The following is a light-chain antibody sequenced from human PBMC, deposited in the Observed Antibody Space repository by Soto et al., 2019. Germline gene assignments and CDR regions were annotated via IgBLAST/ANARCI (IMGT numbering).Light chain of an antibody. CDR1: QSVSRY. V-gene: IGKV3-11*01. J-gene: IGKJ5*01. CDR3: QQYSSSPS. CDR2: DAS. Sequence: VVTQSPDTLSLSPGESATLSCRASQSVSRYLAWYQQKPGQTPRLLIYDASSRATGIPDRFSGSGSGTDFTLTISRLEPEDFAVYYCQQYSSSPSFGQGTRLEIK.